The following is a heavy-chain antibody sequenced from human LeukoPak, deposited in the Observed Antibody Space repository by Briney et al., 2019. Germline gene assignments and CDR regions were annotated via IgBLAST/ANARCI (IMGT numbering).Heavy chain of an antibody. V-gene: IGHV4-34*01. CDR3: ARGQGVVPAAYYYYYYYMDV. CDR1: GGSFSGYY. CDR2: INHSGST. J-gene: IGHJ6*03. Sequence: SETLSLTCAVYGGSFSGYYWSWIRQPPGKGLEWIGEINHSGSTNYNPSLKSRVTISVDTSKNQFSLKLSSVTAADTAVYYCARGQGVVPAAYYYYYYYMDVWGKGTTVIVSS. D-gene: IGHD2-2*01.